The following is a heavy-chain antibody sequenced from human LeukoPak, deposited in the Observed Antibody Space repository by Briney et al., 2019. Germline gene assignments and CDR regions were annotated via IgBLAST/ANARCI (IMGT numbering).Heavy chain of an antibody. D-gene: IGHD3-10*01. J-gene: IGHJ3*02. CDR1: GFTVSTNY. Sequence: GGSLRLSCAASGFTVSTNYMTWVRQAPGQGLERVSIIYSGGSTYYADSVKGRFTISRDNSKNTLYLQMGSLRAEDMAVYYCARSPGEVVNPEYAFDIWGQGTMVTVSS. V-gene: IGHV3-66*01. CDR3: ARSPGEVVNPEYAFDI. CDR2: IYSGGST.